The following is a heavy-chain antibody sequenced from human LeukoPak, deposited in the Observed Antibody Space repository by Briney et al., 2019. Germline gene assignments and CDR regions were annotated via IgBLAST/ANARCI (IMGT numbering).Heavy chain of an antibody. V-gene: IGHV3-11*06. D-gene: IGHD2-15*01. CDR3: ASTGCSGGSCTVYFQH. J-gene: IGHJ1*01. CDR1: GFTFSDYY. Sequence: GGSLRLSCAASGFTFSDYYMRWIRQAPGMGLEWVSYISSSNSYTNYADSVKGRFTISRDNTKNSLYLQMNSLRAEDTAVYYCASTGCSGGSCTVYFQHWGQGTLVTVSS. CDR2: ISSSNSYT.